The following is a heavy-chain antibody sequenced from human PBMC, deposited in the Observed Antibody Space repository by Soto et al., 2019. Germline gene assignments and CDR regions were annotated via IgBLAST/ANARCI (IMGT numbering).Heavy chain of an antibody. CDR3: AKPRPFFGVVSRHYFHY. V-gene: IGHV3-30-3*02. CDR2: ISSDGSRD. CDR1: GFRFSSFA. J-gene: IGHJ4*02. D-gene: IGHD3-3*01. Sequence: QVQLVESGGGVVQPGRSLRLSCTASGFRFSSFAMHWVRQTPGKGLVWVAVISSDGSRDYYADSVKGRFTISRDNSNNPLYLQMNILRPEDTAMYYCAKPRPFFGVVSRHYFHYWGQGPLATFPS.